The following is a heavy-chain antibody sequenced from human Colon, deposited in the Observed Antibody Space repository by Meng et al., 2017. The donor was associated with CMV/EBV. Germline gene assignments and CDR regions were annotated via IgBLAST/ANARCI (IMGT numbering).Heavy chain of an antibody. Sequence: EGQMVESGGDLVQPGGSLGLSCAVSGSTPSTFWLDWVRQVPGKGPVWVSRVHSSGSMETYEDSVKGRFTASRDNTKNTFYLQMNSLRDEDTAVYYCVMLPPGFWGQGTLVTVSS. J-gene: IGHJ4*02. D-gene: IGHD3-10*01. CDR3: VMLPPGF. CDR2: VHSSGSME. CDR1: GSTPSTFW. V-gene: IGHV3-74*03.